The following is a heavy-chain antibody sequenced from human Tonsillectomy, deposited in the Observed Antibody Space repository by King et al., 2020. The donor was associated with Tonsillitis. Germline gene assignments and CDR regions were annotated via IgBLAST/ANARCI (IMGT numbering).Heavy chain of an antibody. CDR2: LYSGGST. Sequence: DVQLVESGGGLMQPGGSLRLSCAASGFTVSSNYMSWVRQAPGKGLEWVSILYSGGSTYYADSVKGRFTISRDNSKNTLYLQMNSRRAEDTAVYYCARDVAAAGFLWDWGQGTLVTVSS. V-gene: IGHV3-53*01. J-gene: IGHJ4*02. CDR1: GFTVSSNY. CDR3: ARDVAAAGFLWD. D-gene: IGHD6-13*01.